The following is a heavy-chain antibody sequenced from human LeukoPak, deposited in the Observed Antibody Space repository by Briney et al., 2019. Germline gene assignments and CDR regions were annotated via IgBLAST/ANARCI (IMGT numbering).Heavy chain of an antibody. J-gene: IGHJ4*02. V-gene: IGHV4-34*01. CDR3: AGFGYCSSTSCSPFDY. D-gene: IGHD2-2*03. CDR1: GGSFSGYY. Sequence: PSETPSLTCAVYGGSFSGYYWSWIRQPPGKGLEWIGEINHSGSTNYNPSLKSRVTISVDTSKNQFSLKLSSVTAADTAVYYCAGFGYCSSTSCSPFDYWGQGTLVTVSS. CDR2: INHSGST.